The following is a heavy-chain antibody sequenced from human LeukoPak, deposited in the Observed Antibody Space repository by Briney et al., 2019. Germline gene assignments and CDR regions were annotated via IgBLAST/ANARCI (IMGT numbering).Heavy chain of an antibody. Sequence: GASVKVSCKASGYTFTAYYMHWVRQAPGRGLEWMGWINPNSGGTNYAQKFQGRVTMTRDTSISTAYMELSSLRSDDTAVYYCARSIATAGTDYWSQGTLVTVSS. CDR2: INPNSGGT. J-gene: IGHJ4*02. CDR1: GYTFTAYY. CDR3: ARSIATAGTDY. V-gene: IGHV1-2*02. D-gene: IGHD6-13*01.